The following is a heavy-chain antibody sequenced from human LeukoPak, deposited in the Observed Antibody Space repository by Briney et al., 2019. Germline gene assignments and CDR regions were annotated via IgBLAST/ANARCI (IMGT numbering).Heavy chain of an antibody. J-gene: IGHJ3*02. CDR3: AKVTVHDYGDSIDALDI. D-gene: IGHD4-17*01. V-gene: IGHV3-23*01. Sequence: GGSLRLSCAASGFTFSSYAMSWVRQAPGKGLEWVSAISRSGGNTYCADSVKCRFTISRDNAKNTLYLQMNSLRAEETAVYYCAKVTVHDYGDSIDALDIWGEGTLVTLSS. CDR2: ISRSGGNT. CDR1: GFTFSSYA.